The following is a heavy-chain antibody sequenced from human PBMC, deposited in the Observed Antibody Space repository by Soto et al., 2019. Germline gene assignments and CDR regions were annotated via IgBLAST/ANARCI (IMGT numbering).Heavy chain of an antibody. CDR2: INHSGST. CDR1: GGSFSGYY. V-gene: IGHV4-34*01. J-gene: IGHJ4*02. D-gene: IGHD3-16*01. Sequence: SETLSLTCAVYGGSFSGYYWSWIRQPPGKGLEWIGEINHSGSTNYNPSLKSRVTISVDTSKNQFSLKLSSVTAADTAVYYCARVSYDYIWGSYIAVVGYFEYWGQGTLVTVSS. CDR3: ARVSYDYIWGSYIAVVGYFEY.